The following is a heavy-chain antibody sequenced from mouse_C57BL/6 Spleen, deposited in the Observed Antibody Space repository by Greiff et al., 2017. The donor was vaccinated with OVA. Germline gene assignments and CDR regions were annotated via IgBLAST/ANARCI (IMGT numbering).Heavy chain of an antibody. D-gene: IGHD1-1*01. J-gene: IGHJ2*01. CDR1: GYTFTSYW. CDR3: ARYHYYGSSEYYFDY. Sequence: VQGVESGAELVKPGASVKLSCKASGYTFTSYWMHWVKQRPGQGLEWIGMIHPNSGSTNYNEKFKSKATLTVDKSSSTAYMQLSSLTSEDSAVYYCARYHYYGSSEYYFDYWGQGTTLTVSS. V-gene: IGHV1-64*01. CDR2: IHPNSGST.